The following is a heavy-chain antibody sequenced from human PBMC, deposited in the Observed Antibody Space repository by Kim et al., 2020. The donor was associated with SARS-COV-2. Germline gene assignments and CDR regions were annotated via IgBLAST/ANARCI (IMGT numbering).Heavy chain of an antibody. Sequence: SVKVSCKASGGTFSSYAISWVRQAPGQGLEWMGGIIPIFGTANYAQKFQGRVTITADESTSTAYMELSSLRSEDTAVYYCARDPGYYSITSCLVLGPWGQGGLGTVSS. J-gene: IGHJ5*02. D-gene: IGHD2-2*01. CDR2: IIPIFGTA. CDR3: ARDPGYYSITSCLVLGP. V-gene: IGHV1-69*13. CDR1: GGTFSSYA.